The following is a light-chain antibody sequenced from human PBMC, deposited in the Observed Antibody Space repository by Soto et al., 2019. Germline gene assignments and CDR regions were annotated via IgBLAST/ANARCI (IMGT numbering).Light chain of an antibody. J-gene: IGLJ1*01. V-gene: IGLV2-14*03. CDR1: SSDVGGYNY. CDR3: CSYTTRSTYV. Sequence: QSALTQPASVSGSPGQSIAISCTGTSSDVGGYNYVSWYQQHPGKAPKLMIYDVSNRPSGVSNRFSGSKSGNTASLTISGLQAEDEADYYCCSYTTRSTYVFVTGTKLTVL. CDR2: DVS.